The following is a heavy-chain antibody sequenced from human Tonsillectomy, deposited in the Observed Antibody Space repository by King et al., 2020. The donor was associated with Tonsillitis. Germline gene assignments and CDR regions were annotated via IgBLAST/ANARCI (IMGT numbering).Heavy chain of an antibody. D-gene: IGHD2-15*01. Sequence: VQLVESGGGVVQPGRSLRLSCAASAFTFSSYAMHWVRQAPGKGLEWVAVISYDGYNKYYADSVKGRFTISRDNSKNTMYLQMNSRRAEDTAVYYCARDQVQAANYYYYGLVVWGKGTTVSVSS. CDR1: AFTFSSYA. V-gene: IGHV3-30-3*01. CDR2: ISYDGYNK. CDR3: ARDQVQAANYYYYGLVV. J-gene: IGHJ6*04.